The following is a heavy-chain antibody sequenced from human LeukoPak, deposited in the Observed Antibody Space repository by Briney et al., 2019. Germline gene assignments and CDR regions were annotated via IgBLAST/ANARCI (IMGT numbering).Heavy chain of an antibody. D-gene: IGHD2-15*01. J-gene: IGHJ4*02. Sequence: ASVKVSCKASGGTLSSYAISWVRQAPGQGLEWMGRIIPIFGIANYAQKFQGRVTITADKSTSTAYMELSSLRSEDTAVYYCASSPQYCSGGSCYQAGDYWGQGTLVTVSS. CDR1: GGTLSSYA. CDR2: IIPIFGIA. V-gene: IGHV1-69*04. CDR3: ASSPQYCSGGSCYQAGDY.